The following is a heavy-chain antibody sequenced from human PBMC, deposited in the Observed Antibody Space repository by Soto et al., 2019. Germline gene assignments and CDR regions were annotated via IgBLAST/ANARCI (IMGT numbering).Heavy chain of an antibody. CDR3: ARVYTENMSLYGMDV. Sequence: GGSLRLSCAASGFTFSSYWMHWVRQAPGKGLVWVSRINSDGSSTSYADSVKGRFTISRDNAKNTLYLQMNSLRAEDTAVYYCARVYTENMSLYGMDVWGQGTTVTVSS. D-gene: IGHD5-18*01. J-gene: IGHJ6*02. V-gene: IGHV3-74*01. CDR1: GFTFSSYW. CDR2: INSDGSST.